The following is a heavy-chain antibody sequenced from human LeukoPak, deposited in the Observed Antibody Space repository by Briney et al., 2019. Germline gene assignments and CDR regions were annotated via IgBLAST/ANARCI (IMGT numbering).Heavy chain of an antibody. CDR1: GFTFSDYY. CDR3: ARSSRFLEWLYYYYGMDV. J-gene: IGHJ6*02. CDR2: ISSSGSTI. D-gene: IGHD3-3*01. V-gene: IGHV3-11*01. Sequence: GGSLRLSCAASGFTFSDYYMSWIRQAPGKGLERVSYISSSGSTIYYADSVKGRFTISRDNAKNSLYLQMNSLRAEDTAVYYCARSSRFLEWLYYYYGMDVWGQGTTVTVSS.